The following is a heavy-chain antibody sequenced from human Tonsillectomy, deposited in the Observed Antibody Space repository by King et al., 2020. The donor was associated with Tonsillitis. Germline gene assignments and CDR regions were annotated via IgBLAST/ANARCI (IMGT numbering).Heavy chain of an antibody. J-gene: IGHJ3*02. CDR3: ARNMAAAGNTFDI. CDR2: LEPTRGGT. Sequence: QLVQSGAEVTKPGASVKVSCKASGFTLAGHYIHWVRLAPGQGLEYIVWLEPTRGGTSAEQAFQGRVSMTRDTSINTAYMELSRLKYDDTAVYYCARNMAAAGNTFDIWGQGTMVTVSS. D-gene: IGHD6-13*01. CDR1: GFTLAGHY. V-gene: IGHV1-2*02.